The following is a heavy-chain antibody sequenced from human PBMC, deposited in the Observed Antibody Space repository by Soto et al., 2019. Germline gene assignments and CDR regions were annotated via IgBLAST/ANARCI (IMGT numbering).Heavy chain of an antibody. J-gene: IGHJ4*02. D-gene: IGHD6-6*01. V-gene: IGHV4-59*01. CDR1: CGSMRNYY. Sequence: PSETLSLTCSFSCGSMRNYYWNWIRQPPGRGLEWIGYVYHSGSTNYNPSLKSRVSMSVDVSRNHFSLTLHSVTAADTAVYFCTSSYSTSSSPDYWGQGTLVTV. CDR3: TSSYSTSSSPDY. CDR2: VYHSGST.